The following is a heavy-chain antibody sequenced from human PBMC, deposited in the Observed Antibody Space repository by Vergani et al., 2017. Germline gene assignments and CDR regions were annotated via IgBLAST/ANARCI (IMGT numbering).Heavy chain of an antibody. J-gene: IGHJ2*01. CDR2: IYPGDSAT. V-gene: IGHV5-51*01. D-gene: IGHD3-22*01. Sequence: EVQLVQSGAEVKKPGESLKISCKGSGYSFTSYWIGWVRQMPGKGLEWMGIIYPGDSATRYSPSFQGQVTISADKSISTAYLQWSSLKASDTAMYYCARQDLYYDSRRGGWYFDLWGRGTLVTVSS. CDR1: GYSFTSYW. CDR3: ARQDLYYDSRRGGWYFDL.